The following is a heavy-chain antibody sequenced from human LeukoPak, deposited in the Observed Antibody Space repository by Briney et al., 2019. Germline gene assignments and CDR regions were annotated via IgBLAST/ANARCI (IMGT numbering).Heavy chain of an antibody. CDR3: ARELYSSGWYDFDY. D-gene: IGHD6-19*01. V-gene: IGHV4-39*07. Sequence: SETLSLTCTVSGGSISSSSYYRGWIRQPQGKGLEWIGSIYYSGSTYYNPSLKSRVTISVDTSKNQFSLKLSSVTAADTAVYYCARELYSSGWYDFDYWGQGTLVTVSS. CDR1: GGSISSSSYY. CDR2: IYYSGST. J-gene: IGHJ4*02.